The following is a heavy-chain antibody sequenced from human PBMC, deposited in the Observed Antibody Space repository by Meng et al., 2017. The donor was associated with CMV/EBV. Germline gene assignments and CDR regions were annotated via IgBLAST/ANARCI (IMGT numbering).Heavy chain of an antibody. V-gene: IGHV4-59*01. CDR2: IYYSGST. J-gene: IGHJ6*02. CDR3: ARGLKDYDFWSGYHTDYYYYYGMDA. D-gene: IGHD3-3*01. Sequence: SETLSLTCTVSGGSISSYYWSWIRQPPGKGLEWIGYIYYSGSTNYNPSLKSRVTISVDTSKNQSSLKLSSVTAADTAVYYCARGLKDYDFWSGYHTDYYYYYGMDAWGQGTTVTVSS. CDR1: GGSISSYY.